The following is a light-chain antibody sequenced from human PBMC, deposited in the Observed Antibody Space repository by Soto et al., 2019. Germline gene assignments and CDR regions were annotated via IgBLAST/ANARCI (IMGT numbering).Light chain of an antibody. CDR3: QPYGDSPPVT. J-gene: IGKJ2*01. CDR1: QSISSGY. V-gene: IGKV3-20*01. CDR2: GAS. Sequence: EIVLTQSPGTLSLSPGERATLSCRASQSISSGYLAWYQQKPGQAPRLLIYGASSRATGIPDWFSGSGSGTDFTLTISSLEPEDFAVYYCQPYGDSPPVTFGQGTELEIK.